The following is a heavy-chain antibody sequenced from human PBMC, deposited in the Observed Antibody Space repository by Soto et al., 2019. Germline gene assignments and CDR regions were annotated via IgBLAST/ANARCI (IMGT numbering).Heavy chain of an antibody. J-gene: IGHJ6*02. CDR1: GGTFSRNA. V-gene: IGHV1-69*01. CDR2: IIPFFHAA. D-gene: IGHD6-13*01. Sequence: QVQLLQSGAEVKKPGSSVKVSCKASGGTFSRNAISWVRQAPGQGLEWMGGIIPFFHAANYAQKFQGRVTITADESTSIVFMEMSSLRFEDTAVYYCARSRAAALPRVGMDVWGQGTTVTVSS. CDR3: ARSRAAALPRVGMDV.